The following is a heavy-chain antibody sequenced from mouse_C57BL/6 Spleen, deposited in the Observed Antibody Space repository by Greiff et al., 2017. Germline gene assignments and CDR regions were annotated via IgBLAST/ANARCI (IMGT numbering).Heavy chain of an antibody. CDR2: IHPNSGST. CDR3: ARSPLNLYFDY. Sequence: QVHVKQPGAELVKPGASVKLSCKASGYTFTSYWMHWVKQRPGQGLEWIGMIHPNSGSTNYNEKFKSKATLTVDKSSSTAYMQLSSLTSEDSAVYYCARSPLNLYFDYWGQGTTLTVSS. CDR1: GYTFTSYW. V-gene: IGHV1-64*01. J-gene: IGHJ2*01.